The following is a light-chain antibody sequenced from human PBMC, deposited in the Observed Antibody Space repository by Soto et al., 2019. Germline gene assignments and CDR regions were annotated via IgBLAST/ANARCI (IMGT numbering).Light chain of an antibody. CDR1: QSVSSY. Sequence: EIVLTQSQDTLSVNPGERATLSWRASQSVSSYLAWYQQKPGQAPRLLIYGASSRATGIPDRFRGSGSGTDFTLTISSLQAEDVALYYCQQYYSVPITFGQGTRLEI. CDR2: GAS. J-gene: IGKJ5*01. CDR3: QQYYSVPIT. V-gene: IGKV3D-15*01.